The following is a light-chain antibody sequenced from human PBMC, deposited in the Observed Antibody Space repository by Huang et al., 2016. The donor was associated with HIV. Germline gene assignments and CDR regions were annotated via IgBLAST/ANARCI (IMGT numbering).Light chain of an antibody. J-gene: IGKJ1*01. Sequence: DIQITQSPSSLSASVGDRVTHSCRASQDIGTYLAWYQNKPGEVPNLLIYATSAWQCGVPSRFSVSGSGTNFTITIGRLRPEDGATYYCQKYSSVPRTFGHGTKVQIK. CDR3: QKYSSVPRT. CDR2: ATS. CDR1: QDIGTY. V-gene: IGKV1-27*01.